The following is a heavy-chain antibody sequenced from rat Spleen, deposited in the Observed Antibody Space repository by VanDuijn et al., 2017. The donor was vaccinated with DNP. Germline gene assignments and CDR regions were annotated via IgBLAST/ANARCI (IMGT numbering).Heavy chain of an antibody. CDR3: ARITTGDYFDY. Sequence: EVQLVESGGGLVQPGRSMKLSCAASGFTFSSFPMAWVRQAPTKGREWVASITSSGGSNYYPDSVKGRFTISRDNAKNTLYLQMNSLRSEDTATYYCARITTGDYFDYWGQGVMVTVSS. CDR2: ITSSGGSN. CDR1: GFTFSSFP. V-gene: IGHV5-46*01. D-gene: IGHD1-10*01. J-gene: IGHJ2*01.